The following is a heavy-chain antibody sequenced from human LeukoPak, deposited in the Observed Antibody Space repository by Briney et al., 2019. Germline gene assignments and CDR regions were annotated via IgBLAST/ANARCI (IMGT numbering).Heavy chain of an antibody. V-gene: IGHV4-39*07. CDR1: GGSISSSSYY. D-gene: IGHD6-19*01. CDR2: IYYSGST. Sequence: SETLSLTCTVSGGSISSSSYYWGWIRQPPGKGLEWIGSIYYSGSTYYNPSLKSRVTISVDTSKNQFSLKLSSVTAADTAVYYCASYDIAVARRRAFDIWGQGTMVTVSS. CDR3: ASYDIAVARRRAFDI. J-gene: IGHJ3*02.